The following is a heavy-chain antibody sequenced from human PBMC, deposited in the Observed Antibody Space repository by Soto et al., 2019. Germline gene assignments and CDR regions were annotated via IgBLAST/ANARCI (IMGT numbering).Heavy chain of an antibody. CDR2: ISSGSKTI. J-gene: IGHJ4*02. D-gene: IGHD3-9*01. Sequence: GGSLRLSCTASGFTFSSHGMHWVRQAPGKGLEWVSYISSGSKTIYYAESVKGRFTVSRDNARNSQYLQMNSLRDEDTAVYYCAREDILGVRSFDYWGQGTLVTVSS. CDR3: AREDILGVRSFDY. V-gene: IGHV3-48*02. CDR1: GFTFSSHG.